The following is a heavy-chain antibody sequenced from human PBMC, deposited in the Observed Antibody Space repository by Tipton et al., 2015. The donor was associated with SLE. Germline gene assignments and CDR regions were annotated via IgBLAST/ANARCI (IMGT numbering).Heavy chain of an antibody. CDR1: GASISTYY. J-gene: IGHJ6*02. D-gene: IGHD6-6*01. Sequence: TLSLTCTVSGASISTYYWSWIRQPPGKGLEWIGYVSYSGSTNYNPSLKSRVTISVDTSKNQLSLKLSSVTAADTAVYYCARGPRSIAAWYYYGMDVWGQGTTVTVSS. V-gene: IGHV4-59*01. CDR3: ARGPRSIAAWYYYGMDV. CDR2: VSYSGST.